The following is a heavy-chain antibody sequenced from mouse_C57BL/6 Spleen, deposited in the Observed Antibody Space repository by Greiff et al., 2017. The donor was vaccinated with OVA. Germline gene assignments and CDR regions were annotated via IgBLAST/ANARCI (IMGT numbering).Heavy chain of an antibody. J-gene: IGHJ2*01. CDR1: GYTFTDYE. Sequence: VKLMESGAELVRPGASVTLSCKASGYTFTDYEMHWVKQTPVHGLEWIGAIDPETGGTAYNQKFKGKAILTADKSSSTAYMELRSLTSEDSAVYYCTREGEFDDWGQGTTLTVSS. CDR3: TREGEFDD. V-gene: IGHV1-15*01. CDR2: IDPETGGT.